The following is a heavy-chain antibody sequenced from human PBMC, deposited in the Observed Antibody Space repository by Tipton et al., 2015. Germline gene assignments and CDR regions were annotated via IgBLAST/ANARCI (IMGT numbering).Heavy chain of an antibody. Sequence: TLSLTCAVSGGSISRSNWCSWVRQPPGKGLEWIGEIYHSGSTNYNPSLKSRITISVDKSKNQFSLKLTSVTAADTAVYYCACQDSDSFTRDYQTVDFWGQGTLVLVSS. CDR1: GGSISRSNW. J-gene: IGHJ4*02. D-gene: IGHD3-9*01. CDR3: ACQDSDSFTRDYQTVDF. CDR2: IYHSGST. V-gene: IGHV4-4*02.